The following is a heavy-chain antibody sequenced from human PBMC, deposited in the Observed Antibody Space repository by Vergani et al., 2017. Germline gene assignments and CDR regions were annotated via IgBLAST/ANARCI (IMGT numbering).Heavy chain of an antibody. CDR2: ISSDGGST. Sequence: QVQLVESGGGVVQPGGSLRLSCVVSGFSFSRYDMHWVRQTPGKGLEWVSTISSDGGSTYYADSVKGRFTISRDNSKNTLSLQMNSLTAEDTAIYYCAGPQGTSAYYYGGFDYWGQGILVTVSS. CDR1: GFSFSRYD. J-gene: IGHJ4*02. D-gene: IGHD3-22*01. CDR3: AGPQGTSAYYYGGFDY. V-gene: IGHV3-NL1*01.